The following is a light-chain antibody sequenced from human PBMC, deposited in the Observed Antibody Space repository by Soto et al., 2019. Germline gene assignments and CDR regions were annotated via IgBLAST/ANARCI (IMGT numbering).Light chain of an antibody. CDR1: QSINSW. V-gene: IGKV1-5*01. Sequence: DVHLTQSTSTVSASLGDRFTIAFRASQSINSWLAWYQQKPGKAPKRLIYAASSLQSGVPSRFSGSGSGTEFTLTISSLQPEDFATYYCLQHNSYPWTFGQGTKVDI. CDR2: AAS. J-gene: IGKJ1*01. CDR3: LQHNSYPWT.